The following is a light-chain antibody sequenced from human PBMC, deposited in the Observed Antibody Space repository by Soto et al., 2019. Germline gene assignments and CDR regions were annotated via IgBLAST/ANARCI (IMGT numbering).Light chain of an antibody. V-gene: IGLV2-14*01. CDR1: SSDVGGYNY. Sequence: QSALTQPASVSGSPGQSITISCTGPSSDVGGYNYVSWYQQHPGKAPKLMIYDVSNRPSGVSNRFSGSKSGNTASLTISGLQAEDEADYYCSSYTSSSTLMVFGGVTKVTVL. CDR3: SSYTSSSTLMV. CDR2: DVS. J-gene: IGLJ2*01.